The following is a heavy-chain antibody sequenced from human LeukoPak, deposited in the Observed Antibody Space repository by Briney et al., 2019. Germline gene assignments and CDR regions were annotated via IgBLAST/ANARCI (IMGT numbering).Heavy chain of an antibody. CDR2: IYYSGST. D-gene: IGHD1-14*01. V-gene: IGHV4-39*01. Sequence: PSETLSLTCTVFGGSISSSSYYWGWIRQPPGKGLEWIGSIYYSGSTYYNPSLKSRVTISVDTSKNQVSLKLSSVTAADTAVYYCATTGKVIDYWGQGTLVTVSS. CDR1: GGSISSSSYY. CDR3: ATTGKVIDY. J-gene: IGHJ4*02.